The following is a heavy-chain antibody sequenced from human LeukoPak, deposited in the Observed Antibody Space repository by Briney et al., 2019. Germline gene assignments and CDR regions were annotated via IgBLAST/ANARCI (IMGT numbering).Heavy chain of an antibody. CDR2: IWYDGSNK. CDR1: GFTFSSYG. D-gene: IGHD6-13*01. CDR3: ARDRLKLSYSSTIGDY. J-gene: IGHJ4*02. Sequence: SGGSLRLSCAASGFTFSSYGMHWVRQAPGKGLEWVAVIWYDGSNKYYADSVKGRFTISGDNSKNTLYLQMNSLRAEDTAVYYCARDRLKLSYSSTIGDYWGQGTLVTVSS. V-gene: IGHV3-33*01.